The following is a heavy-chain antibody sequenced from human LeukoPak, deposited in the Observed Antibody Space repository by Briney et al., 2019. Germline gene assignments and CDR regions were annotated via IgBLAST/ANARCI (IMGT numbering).Heavy chain of an antibody. D-gene: IGHD4/OR15-4a*01. CDR1: GFSFSTYT. CDR3: ARDWCDY. CDR2: INGRGDST. Sequence: GGSLRLSCAASGFSFSTYTMNWVRQAPGKGLEWVSAINGRGDSTFYADSVKGQFTISRDNAKNSLYLQMNSLRAEDTAVYYCARDWCDYWGQGTLVTVSS. J-gene: IGHJ4*02. V-gene: IGHV3-23*01.